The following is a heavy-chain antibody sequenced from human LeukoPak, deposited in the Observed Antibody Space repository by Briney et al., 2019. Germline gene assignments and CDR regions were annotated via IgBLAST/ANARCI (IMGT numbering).Heavy chain of an antibody. Sequence: SETLSLTCTVSGGSISSYYWSWIRQPPGKGLEWIGYIYYSGSTNYNPSLKSRVTISVDTSKNQFSLKLSSVTAADTAVYYCARGQWLVNYWGQGTLVTVSS. CDR2: IYYSGST. CDR1: GGSISSYY. D-gene: IGHD6-19*01. CDR3: ARGQWLVNY. J-gene: IGHJ4*02. V-gene: IGHV4-59*08.